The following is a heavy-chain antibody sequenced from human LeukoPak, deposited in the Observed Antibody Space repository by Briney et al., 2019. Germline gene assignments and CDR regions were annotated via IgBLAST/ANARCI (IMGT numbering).Heavy chain of an antibody. CDR3: ARVAAAAGGYFDY. CDR2: IWYVGSNK. D-gene: IGHD6-13*01. CDR1: GFTFSSYG. J-gene: IGHJ4*02. Sequence: GGSLRLSCAASGFTFSSYGMHWVRQAPGKGLEWVAVIWYVGSNKYYADSVKGRFTISRDNSKNTLYLQMNSLRAEDTAVYYCARVAAAAGGYFDYWGQGTLVTVSS. V-gene: IGHV3-33*01.